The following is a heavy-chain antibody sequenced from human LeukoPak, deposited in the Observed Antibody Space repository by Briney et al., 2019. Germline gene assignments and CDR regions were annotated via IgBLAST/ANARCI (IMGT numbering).Heavy chain of an antibody. CDR1: GYTFTSYG. V-gene: IGHV1-18*01. CDR2: VSAYNGNT. CDR3: ARDYGGNVRSGY. J-gene: IGHJ4*02. D-gene: IGHD4-23*01. Sequence: ASVKVSCKASGYTFTSYGISWVRQAPGQGLEWMGWVSAYNGNTNYAQKFQGRVTMTTDTSTSTAYMELRSLRSDDTAVYYCARDYGGNVRSGYWGQGTLVTVSS.